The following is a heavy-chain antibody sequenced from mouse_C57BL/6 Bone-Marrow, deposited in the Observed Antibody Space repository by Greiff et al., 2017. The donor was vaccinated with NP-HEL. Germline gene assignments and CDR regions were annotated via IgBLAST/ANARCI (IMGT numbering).Heavy chain of an antibody. V-gene: IGHV14-4*01. CDR2: IDPENGDT. D-gene: IGHD1-1*01. CDR3: TTDYYGSSYDY. Sequence: EVQLQESGAELVRPGASVKLSCTASGFNIKDDYMHWVKQRPEQGLEWIGWIDPENGDTEYASKFQGKATITADTSSNTAYLQLSSLTSEETAVYYCTTDYYGSSYDYWGQGTTLTVSS. CDR1: GFNIKDDY. J-gene: IGHJ2*01.